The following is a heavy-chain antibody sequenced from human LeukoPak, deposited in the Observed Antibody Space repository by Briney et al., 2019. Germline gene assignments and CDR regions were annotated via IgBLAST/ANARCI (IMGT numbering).Heavy chain of an antibody. D-gene: IGHD3-10*01. J-gene: IGHJ4*02. Sequence: SETLSLTCSVSGASISSSHWRSWVRPPPRKGLEWIGEIYHGGSTNCNPSLKGRVTISVDRSNNQFSLRLTSVTAADTAVYYCARGEEHGSGTVHFDYWGQGTLVTVSS. CDR1: GASISSSHW. CDR2: IYHGGST. CDR3: ARGEEHGSGTVHFDY. V-gene: IGHV4-4*02.